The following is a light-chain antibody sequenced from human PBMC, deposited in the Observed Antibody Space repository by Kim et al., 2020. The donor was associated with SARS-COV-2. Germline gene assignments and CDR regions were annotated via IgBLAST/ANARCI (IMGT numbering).Light chain of an antibody. CDR3: QSYDSSIWV. Sequence: NFMLTQPHSVSESPGKTVTISCTRSRGSIASNYVQWYQQRPGSAPSTVIYEDNQRPSGVPDRFSGSIDSSSNSASLTIAGLKTEDEADYYCQSYDSSIWVFGGGTQVTVL. CDR1: RGSIASNY. CDR2: EDN. V-gene: IGLV6-57*04. J-gene: IGLJ3*02.